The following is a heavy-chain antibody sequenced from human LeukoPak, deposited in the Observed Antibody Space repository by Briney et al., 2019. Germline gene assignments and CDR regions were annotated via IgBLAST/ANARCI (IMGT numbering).Heavy chain of an antibody. V-gene: IGHV1-69*05. J-gene: IGHJ4*02. CDR1: GGTFSSYA. D-gene: IGHD5-18*01. CDR3: AIQDTAMFSGFDY. Sequence: AASVKVSCKASGGTFSSYAISWVRQAPGQGLEWMGGIIPIFGTANYAQKFQGRVTITTDESTSTAYMELSSLRSEDTAVYYCAIQDTAMFSGFDYWGQGTLVTVSS. CDR2: IIPIFGTA.